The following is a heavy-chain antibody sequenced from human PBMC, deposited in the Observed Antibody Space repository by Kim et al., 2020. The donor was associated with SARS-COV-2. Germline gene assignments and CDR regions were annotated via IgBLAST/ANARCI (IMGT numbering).Heavy chain of an antibody. CDR2: T. Sequence: TNYAQKFQGRVTMTRDTSISTAYMELSRLRSDDTAVYYCATRTAMVHFDYWGQGTLVTVSS. V-gene: IGHV1-2*02. CDR3: ATRTAMVHFDY. D-gene: IGHD5-18*01. J-gene: IGHJ4*02.